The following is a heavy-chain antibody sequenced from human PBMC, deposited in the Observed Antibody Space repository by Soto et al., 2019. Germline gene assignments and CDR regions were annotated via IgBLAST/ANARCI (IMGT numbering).Heavy chain of an antibody. CDR1: GFTFSSYA. CDR2: ISGSGGST. Sequence: GGSLRLSCAASGFTFSSYAMSWVRQAPGKGLEWVSAISGSGGSTYYADSVKGRFTISRDNSKNTLYLQMNSLRAEDTAVYYCAKGVFLADFWSGYYGGIDYWGQGTLVTVSS. V-gene: IGHV3-23*01. CDR3: AKGVFLADFWSGYYGGIDY. D-gene: IGHD3-3*01. J-gene: IGHJ4*02.